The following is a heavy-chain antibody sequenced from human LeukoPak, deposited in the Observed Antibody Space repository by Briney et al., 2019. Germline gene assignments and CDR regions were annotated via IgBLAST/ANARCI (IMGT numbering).Heavy chain of an antibody. J-gene: IGHJ3*02. CDR1: GGSISSYY. CDR2: IYYSGST. CDR3: ASTSSRWSSAFDI. Sequence: SETLSLTCTVSGGSISSYYWSWIRHPPGKGLEWIGYIYYSGSTNYNPSLKSRVTISVDTSKNQFSLKLSSVTAADTAVYYCASTSSRWSSAFDIWGQGTMVTVSS. D-gene: IGHD2-8*02. V-gene: IGHV4-59*08.